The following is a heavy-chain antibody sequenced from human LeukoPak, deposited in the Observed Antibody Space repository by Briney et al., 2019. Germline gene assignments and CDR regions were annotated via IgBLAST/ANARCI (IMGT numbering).Heavy chain of an antibody. V-gene: IGHV3-30*03. CDR2: ISYDGSNK. Sequence: GGSLRLSCAASGFTFSSYGMHWVRQAPGKGLEWVAVISYDGSNKYYADSVKGRFTISRDNSKNTLYLQMNSLRAEDTAVYYCARGGYSYGYAYYWGQGTLVTVSS. J-gene: IGHJ4*02. CDR1: GFTFSSYG. CDR3: ARGGYSYGYAYY. D-gene: IGHD5-18*01.